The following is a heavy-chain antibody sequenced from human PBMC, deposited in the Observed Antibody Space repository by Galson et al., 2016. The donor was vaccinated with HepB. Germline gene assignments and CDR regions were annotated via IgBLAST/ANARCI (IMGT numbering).Heavy chain of an antibody. CDR3: VHIVYSGSYYYFAY. Sequence: ALVKPTQTLTLTCTFSGFSLSTTGVGVGWMRQPPGKTLEWLAHIYWDGDERYSPSLKSRLTITKDTSKNRVVLTMTNMDPVDTATYYCVHIVYSGSYYYFAYWGQGTLVTVSS. D-gene: IGHD1-26*01. J-gene: IGHJ4*02. CDR2: IYWDGDE. CDR1: GFSLSTTGVG. V-gene: IGHV2-5*02.